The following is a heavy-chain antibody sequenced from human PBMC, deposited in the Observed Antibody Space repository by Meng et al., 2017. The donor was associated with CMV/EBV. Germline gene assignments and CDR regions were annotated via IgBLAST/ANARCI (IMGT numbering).Heavy chain of an antibody. V-gene: IGHV3-74*01. CDR2: INSDGSRR. CDR1: GFTVSSHW. CDR3: ARGVAEFLGWEMGY. J-gene: IGHJ4*02. Sequence: EVYLVGSXXGLVQXGGCLRLPGEGSGFTVSSHWMHWARQVPGKGLVWVSRINSDGSRRNYADSVKGRFTIFKDNDKNTLYLEMNSLRAEDAGVYYCARGVAEFLGWEMGYWGQGTLGTVAS. D-gene: IGHD1-26*01.